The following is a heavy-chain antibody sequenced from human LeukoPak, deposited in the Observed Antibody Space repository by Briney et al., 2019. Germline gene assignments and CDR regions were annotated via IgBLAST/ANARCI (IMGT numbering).Heavy chain of an antibody. D-gene: IGHD1-14*01. CDR1: GGSFSGYY. CDR3: VKDRGNHTTDY. CDR2: INHSGST. Sequence: SKTLSLTCAVYGGSFSGYYWSWIRQPPGKGLEWIGEINHSGSTNYNPSLKSRVTISVDTSKNQFSLKLSSVTAADTAVYYCVKDRGNHTTDYWGQGTLVTVSS. V-gene: IGHV4-34*01. J-gene: IGHJ4*02.